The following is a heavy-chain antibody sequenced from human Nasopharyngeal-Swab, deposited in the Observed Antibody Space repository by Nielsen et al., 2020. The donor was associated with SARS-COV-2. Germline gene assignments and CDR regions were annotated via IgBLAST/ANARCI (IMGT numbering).Heavy chain of an antibody. J-gene: IGHJ6*02. CDR2: IYHSGGT. V-gene: IGHV4-4*02. D-gene: IGHD3-10*01. CDR3: ARDPRLVTMVRGAYYYYYYGMDV. CDR1: GGSISSSNW. Sequence: SETLSLTCAVSGGSISSSNWWSWVRQPPGEGLEWIGEIYHSGGTNYNPSLKSRVTISVDKSKNQFSLKLSSVTAADTAVYYCARDPRLVTMVRGAYYYYYYGMDVWGQGTTVTVSS.